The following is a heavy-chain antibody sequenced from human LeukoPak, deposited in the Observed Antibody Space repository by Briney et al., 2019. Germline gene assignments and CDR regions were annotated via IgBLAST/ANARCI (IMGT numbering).Heavy chain of an antibody. Sequence: PEGSLRLSCAASGFTFSSYAMHWVRQAPGKGLEWVAVISYDGSNKYYADSVKGRFTISRDNSKNTLYLQMNSLRAEDTAVYYCARGLEYSSSSDYWGQGTLVTVSS. CDR2: ISYDGSNK. CDR1: GFTFSSYA. CDR3: ARGLEYSSSSDY. D-gene: IGHD6-6*01. J-gene: IGHJ4*02. V-gene: IGHV3-30-3*01.